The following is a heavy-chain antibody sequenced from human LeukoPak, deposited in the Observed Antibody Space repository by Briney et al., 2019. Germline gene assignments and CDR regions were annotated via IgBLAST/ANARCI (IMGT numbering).Heavy chain of an antibody. D-gene: IGHD3-10*01. Sequence: GGSLRLSCAASGFTFSSYGMHWVRQAPGKGLEWVAFIRYDGSNKYYADSVKGRFTISRDNSKNTLYLHMNSLRAEDTALYYCAKDGGYFYGSGSYLDYWGQGTLVTVSS. J-gene: IGHJ4*02. CDR1: GFTFSSYG. CDR3: AKDGGYFYGSGSYLDY. V-gene: IGHV3-30*02. CDR2: IRYDGSNK.